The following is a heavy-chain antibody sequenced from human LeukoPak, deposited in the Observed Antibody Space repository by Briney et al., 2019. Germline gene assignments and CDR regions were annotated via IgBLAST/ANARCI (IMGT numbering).Heavy chain of an antibody. CDR3: ARGDILTGHGFDY. CDR2: IIPIFGTA. Sequence: SVKVSCKASGGTFSSYAISWVRQAPGQGLGWMGGIIPIFGTANYAQKFQGRVTITTDESTSTAYMELSSLRSEDTAVYYCARGDILTGHGFDYWGQGTLVTVSS. J-gene: IGHJ4*02. V-gene: IGHV1-69*05. CDR1: GGTFSSYA. D-gene: IGHD3-9*01.